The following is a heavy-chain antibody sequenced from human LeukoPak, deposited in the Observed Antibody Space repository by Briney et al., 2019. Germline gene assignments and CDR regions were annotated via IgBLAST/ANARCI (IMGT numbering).Heavy chain of an antibody. V-gene: IGHV1-8*01. D-gene: IGHD6-13*01. CDR2: MNPNSGNT. CDR1: GYTFSSYD. J-gene: IGHJ5*02. CDR3: ARGWGVAAAEDRFDP. Sequence: ASVKDSCKASGYTFSSYDINWVRQATGQGLEWMGWMNPNSGNTGYAQKFQGRVTMTRNTSISTAYMELSSLRSEDTAVYYCARGWGVAAAEDRFDPWGQGTLVTVSS.